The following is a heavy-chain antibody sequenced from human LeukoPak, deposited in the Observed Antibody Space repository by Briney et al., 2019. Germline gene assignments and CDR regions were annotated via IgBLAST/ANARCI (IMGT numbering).Heavy chain of an antibody. J-gene: IGHJ4*02. Sequence: PGRSLRLSCAASGFTFSSYAMHWVRQAPGKGLEWVAVISYDGSNKYYADSVKGRFTISRDNSKNTLYLQMNSLRAEDTAVYYCARDHFDHFDYWGQGTLVTVSS. CDR1: GFTFSSYA. D-gene: IGHD3-9*01. CDR2: ISYDGSNK. CDR3: ARDHFDHFDY. V-gene: IGHV3-30-3*01.